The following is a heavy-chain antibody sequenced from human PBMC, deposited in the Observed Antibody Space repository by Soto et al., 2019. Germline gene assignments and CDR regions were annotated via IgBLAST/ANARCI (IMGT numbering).Heavy chain of an antibody. CDR1: GGSITGYY. V-gene: IGHV4-59*01. CDR3: ARSGDSFGFTDY. Sequence: QVQLQGSGPGLVKPSETLSLTCTVSGGSITGYYWTWIRQPPGKGLEWIGYVFYKGNTNYNPSLKSRVTISVDTSANQFSLRLSSVTAADTAVYYCARSGDSFGFTDYWGQGTLVTVSS. CDR2: VFYKGNT. D-gene: IGHD5-18*01. J-gene: IGHJ4*02.